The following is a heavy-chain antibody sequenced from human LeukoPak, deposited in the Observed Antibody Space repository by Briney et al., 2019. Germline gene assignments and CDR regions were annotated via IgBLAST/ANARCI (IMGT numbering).Heavy chain of an antibody. V-gene: IGHV3-30*02. CDR2: IRYDGSNK. D-gene: IGHD5-24*01. CDR1: GFTFSSYG. Sequence: GGSLRLSCAASGFTFSSYGMHWVRQAPGKGLEWVAFIRYDGSNKYYADSVKGRFTISRDNSKNTLYLQMNSLRAEDTAVYYCAKDEVANYYYYMDVWGKGTTVTISS. CDR3: AKDEVANYYYYMDV. J-gene: IGHJ6*03.